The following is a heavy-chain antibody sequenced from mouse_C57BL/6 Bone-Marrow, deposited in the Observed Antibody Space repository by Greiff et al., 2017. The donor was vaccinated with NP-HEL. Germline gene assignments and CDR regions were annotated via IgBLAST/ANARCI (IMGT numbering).Heavy chain of an antibody. CDR3: VRYLNYDSYYYAMDY. Sequence: EVQLVESGGGLVQPKGSLKLSCAASGFTFNTYAMHWVRQAPGKGLEWVARIRSKSSNYATYYADSVKDRFTISRDDSQSMLYLQMNNLKTEDTAMYYCVRYLNYDSYYYAMDYWGQGTSVTVSS. D-gene: IGHD2-4*01. J-gene: IGHJ4*01. CDR1: GFTFNTYA. CDR2: IRSKSSNYAT. V-gene: IGHV10-3*01.